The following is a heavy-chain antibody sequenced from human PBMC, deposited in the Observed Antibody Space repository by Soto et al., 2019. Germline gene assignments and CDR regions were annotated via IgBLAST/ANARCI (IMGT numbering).Heavy chain of an antibody. CDR3: ARSYYDSSGFSNDAFDI. V-gene: IGHV1-2*06. CDR2: INPNSGGT. D-gene: IGHD3-22*01. CDR1: GYIFTDYY. Sequence: ASVKVSCKASGYIFTDYYMHWVRQAPGQELGWMGRINPNSGGTNYAQKFQGRVTMTRDTSISTAYMELSRLRSDDTAVYYCARSYYDSSGFSNDAFDIWGQGTMVTVSS. J-gene: IGHJ3*02.